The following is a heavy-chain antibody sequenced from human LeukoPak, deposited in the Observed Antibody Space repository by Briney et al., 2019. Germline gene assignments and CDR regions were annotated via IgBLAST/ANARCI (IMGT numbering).Heavy chain of an antibody. CDR3: ARGLRVVITQPGY. V-gene: IGHV4-61*01. D-gene: IGHD3-22*01. Sequence: SETLSLTCTVSGGSISSSSYYWSWIRQPPGKGLEWIGYIYYSGSTNYNPSLKSRVTISVDTSKNQFSLKLSSVTAADTAVYYCARGLRVVITQPGYWGQGTLVTVSS. CDR1: GGSISSSSYY. CDR2: IYYSGST. J-gene: IGHJ4*02.